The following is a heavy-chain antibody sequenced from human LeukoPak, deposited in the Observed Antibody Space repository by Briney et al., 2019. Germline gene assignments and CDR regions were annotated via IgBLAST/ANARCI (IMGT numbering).Heavy chain of an antibody. V-gene: IGHV4-61*02. D-gene: IGHD3-3*01. CDR3: ARGVLRFLEWLPTLDY. Sequence: SQTLSLTCTVSGGSISSGSYYWSWIRQPAGKGLEWIGRIYTSGSTNYNPSLKSRVTISVDTSKNQFSLKLSSVTAADTAVYYCARGVLRFLEWLPTLDYWGREPWSPSPQ. CDR1: GGSISSGSYY. CDR2: IYTSGST. J-gene: IGHJ4*02.